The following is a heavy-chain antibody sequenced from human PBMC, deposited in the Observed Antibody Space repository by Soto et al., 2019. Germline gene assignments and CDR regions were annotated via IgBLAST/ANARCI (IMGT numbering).Heavy chain of an antibody. D-gene: IGHD3-10*01. V-gene: IGHV4-30-4*01. CDR2: IYYSGST. J-gene: IGHJ4*02. Sequence: SETLSLTCTVXGGSISSGDYYWSWIRQPPGKGLEWIGYIYYSGSTYYNPSLKSRVTISVDTSKNQFSLKLSSVTAADTAVYYCARCWFGEFFDYWGQGTLVTVSS. CDR3: ARCWFGEFFDY. CDR1: GGSISSGDYY.